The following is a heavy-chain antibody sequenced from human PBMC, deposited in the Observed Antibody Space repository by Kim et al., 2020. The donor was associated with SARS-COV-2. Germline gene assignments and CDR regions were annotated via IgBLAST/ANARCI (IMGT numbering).Heavy chain of an antibody. CDR3: AKMMVRTTYDI. CDR2: ST. V-gene: IGHV3-23*01. J-gene: IGHJ3*02. D-gene: IGHD3-10*01. Sequence: STSSAESVKGRFTISRDNSKNTLYLQLNSLRAEDTAIYYCAKMMVRTTYDIWGLGTLVTVSS.